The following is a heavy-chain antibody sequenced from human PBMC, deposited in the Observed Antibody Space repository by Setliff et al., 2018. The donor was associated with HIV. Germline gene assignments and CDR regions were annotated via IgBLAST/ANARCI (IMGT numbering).Heavy chain of an antibody. Sequence: PGGSLRLSCAASGFTVSSNYMTWVRQAPGKGLEWVSVINNSGSTKYADSVKGRFTISRDNSKNTVFLQMNSLRAEDTAVYYCAREMVRGVMGSISCDYWGQGTLVTVSS. CDR2: INNSGST. J-gene: IGHJ4*02. CDR3: AREMVRGVMGSISCDY. CDR1: GFTVSSNY. V-gene: IGHV3-53*01. D-gene: IGHD3-10*01.